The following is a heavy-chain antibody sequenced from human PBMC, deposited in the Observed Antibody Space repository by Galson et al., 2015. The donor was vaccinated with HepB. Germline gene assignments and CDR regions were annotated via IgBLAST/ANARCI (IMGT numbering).Heavy chain of an antibody. CDR1: GFTFDDYA. CDR3: AKDIGYCSSTSCYAGVLGY. V-gene: IGHV3-9*01. CDR2: ISWNSGSI. D-gene: IGHD2-2*01. Sequence: SLRLSCAASGFTFDDYAMHWVRQAPGKGLEWVSGISWNSGSIGYADSVKGRFTISRDNAKNSLYLQMNSLRAEDTALYYCAKDIGYCSSTSCYAGVLGYWGQGTLVTVSS. J-gene: IGHJ4*02.